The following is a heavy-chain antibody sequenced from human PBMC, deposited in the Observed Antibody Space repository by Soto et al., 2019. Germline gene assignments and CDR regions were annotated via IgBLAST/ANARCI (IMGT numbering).Heavy chain of an antibody. CDR3: AHRIPYCSGGSCYHVAFDI. CDR1: GFSLSTSGVG. D-gene: IGHD2-15*01. Sequence: QITLKESGPTLVKPTQTLTLTCTFSGFSLSTSGVGVGWIRQPPGKALEWLALIYWDDDKRYSPSLKSRLTITKDTSKNQVVLTMTNMDPVDTATYYCAHRIPYCSGGSCYHVAFDIWGQGTMVTVSS. J-gene: IGHJ3*02. CDR2: IYWDDDK. V-gene: IGHV2-5*02.